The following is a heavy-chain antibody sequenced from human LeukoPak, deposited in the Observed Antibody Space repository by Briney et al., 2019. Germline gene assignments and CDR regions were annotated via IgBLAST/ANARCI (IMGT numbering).Heavy chain of an antibody. V-gene: IGHV4-61*02. D-gene: IGHD6-19*01. CDR2: IYTSGST. Sequence: SETLSLTCTVSGGSISSGSYFWSWIRQPAGKGLEWIGRIYTSGSTNYSPSLKSRITISLDTSMNQFSLNLSSVTAAETVVYYCARERAVAGPYYFDYWGPGILVTVSS. J-gene: IGHJ4*02. CDR1: GGSISSGSYF. CDR3: ARERAVAGPYYFDY.